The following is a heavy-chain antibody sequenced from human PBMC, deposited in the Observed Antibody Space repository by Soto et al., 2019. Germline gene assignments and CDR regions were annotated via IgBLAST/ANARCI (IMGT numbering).Heavy chain of an antibody. CDR3: ARGLEVIAATPQWDY. V-gene: IGHV4-30-2*01. Sequence: QLQLQGSGSGLVKPSQTLSLTCAVSGGSISSGGYSWNWIRQPPGKGLEWIGYIYHSGSTYNSPSLKSRVSISVDRSKNQFSLKLSSATAADTAVYYCARGLEVIAATPQWDYWGQGTLVTVSS. CDR2: IYHSGST. J-gene: IGHJ4*02. CDR1: GGSISSGGYS. D-gene: IGHD2-15*01.